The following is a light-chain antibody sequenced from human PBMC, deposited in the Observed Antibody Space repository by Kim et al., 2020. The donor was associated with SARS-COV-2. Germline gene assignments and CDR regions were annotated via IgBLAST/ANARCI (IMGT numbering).Light chain of an antibody. CDR1: QSIRSN. CDR2: GAS. V-gene: IGKV3-15*01. Sequence: SVSPGERVTLCCRASQSIRSNLAWYQQKLGQAPRLLIYGASTRATGIPAKFSGSGSGTEFTLSISSLQSEDFAVYFCQQYNNWPKTFGQGTKLEI. J-gene: IGKJ1*01. CDR3: QQYNNWPKT.